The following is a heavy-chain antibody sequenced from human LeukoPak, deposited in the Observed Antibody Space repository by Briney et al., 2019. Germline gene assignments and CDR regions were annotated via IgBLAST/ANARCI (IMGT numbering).Heavy chain of an antibody. CDR2: IYPGDSDT. V-gene: IGHV5-51*01. J-gene: IGHJ5*02. Sequence: GESLKISCKGSGYSFTSYWIGWVRQMPGKGLEWMGIIYPGDSDTRYSPSFQGQVTISADKSISTAYLQWSSLKASDTAMYYCARRGGYCSSTSCYLWSDPWGQGTLVTVSS. D-gene: IGHD2-2*01. CDR1: GYSFTSYW. CDR3: ARRGGYCSSTSCYLWSDP.